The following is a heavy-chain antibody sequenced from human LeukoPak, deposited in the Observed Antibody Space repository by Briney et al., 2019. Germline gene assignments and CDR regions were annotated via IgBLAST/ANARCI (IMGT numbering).Heavy chain of an antibody. CDR2: IRSSGTNT. CDR1: GFTFANYA. Sequence: GGSLRLSCVGSGFTFANYAMTWVRQAPGKGLEWVSDIRSSGTNTYYGDSVKGRFTLSRDNSKNTLYLQMNSLRAEDTAVYYCGSHFGVGYYFDYWGQGTLVTVSS. CDR3: GSHFGVGYYFDY. J-gene: IGHJ4*02. V-gene: IGHV3-23*05. D-gene: IGHD3-3*01.